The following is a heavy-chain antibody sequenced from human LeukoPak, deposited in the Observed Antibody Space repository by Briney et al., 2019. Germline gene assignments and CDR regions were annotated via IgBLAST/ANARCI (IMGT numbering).Heavy chain of an antibody. J-gene: IGHJ4*02. V-gene: IGHV4-31*03. CDR3: ARSAGAKDDLLTGYSYFDY. Sequence: PSQTLSLTCTVSGGSISSGGYYWSWIRQHPGKGLEWIGYIYYSGSTYYNPSLKSRVTISVDTSKNQFSLKLSSVTAADTAVYYCARSAGAKDDLLTGYSYFDYWGQGTLVTVSS. CDR1: GGSISSGGYY. CDR2: IYYSGST. D-gene: IGHD3-9*01.